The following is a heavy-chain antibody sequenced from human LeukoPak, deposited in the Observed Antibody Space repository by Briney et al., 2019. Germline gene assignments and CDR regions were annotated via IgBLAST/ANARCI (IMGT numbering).Heavy chain of an antibody. J-gene: IGHJ4*02. V-gene: IGHV3-23*01. CDR2: ISGSGAST. D-gene: IGHD2-21*01. Sequence: PGGSLRLSCLTSGFTFSTNAMSWVRQAPGKGLEWISGISGSGASTFYADSVRGRFTISRDNSKNTLYLQMNSLRAEDTAVYYCAKDRAYSFDYWGQGTLVTVSS. CDR3: AKDRAYSFDY. CDR1: GFTFSTNA.